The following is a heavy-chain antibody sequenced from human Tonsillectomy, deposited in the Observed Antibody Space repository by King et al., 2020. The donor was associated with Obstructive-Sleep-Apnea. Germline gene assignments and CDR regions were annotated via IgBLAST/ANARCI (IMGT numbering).Heavy chain of an antibody. Sequence: VQLVQSGGGLVQPGGSLRLSCAASGFTFSPYWMSWVRQAPGKGLEWVANIKRDGTEEYYADSVRGRFTISRDNAKNSLYLQMNSLRVEDTALYYCVRADWGPGDYWGQGTLVTVSS. V-gene: IGHV3-7*01. J-gene: IGHJ4*02. CDR2: IKRDGTEE. D-gene: IGHD7-27*01. CDR3: VRADWGPGDY. CDR1: GFTFSPYW.